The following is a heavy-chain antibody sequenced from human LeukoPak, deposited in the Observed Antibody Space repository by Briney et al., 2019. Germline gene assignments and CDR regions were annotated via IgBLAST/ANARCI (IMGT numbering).Heavy chain of an antibody. CDR1: GGSITNYY. CDR3: AGGYSYGSTYYYMDV. D-gene: IGHD5-18*01. J-gene: IGHJ6*03. V-gene: IGHV4-4*07. CDR2: INTSGDT. Sequence: SETLSLTCTVSGGSITNYYWSWIRQSAGKGLEWIGRINTSGDTSYNPSIRSRVTISVDTSKNQFSLKLSSVTAADTAVYYCAGGYSYGSTYYYMDVWGKGTTVTISS.